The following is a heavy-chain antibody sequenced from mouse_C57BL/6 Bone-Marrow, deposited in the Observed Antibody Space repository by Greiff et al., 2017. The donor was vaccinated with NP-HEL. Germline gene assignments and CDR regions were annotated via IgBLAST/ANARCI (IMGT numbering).Heavy chain of an antibody. CDR3: ARPDYYGNYDYYAMDY. V-gene: IGHV5-17*01. Sequence: EVKVVESGGGLVKPGGSLKLSCAASGFTFSDYGMHWVRQAPEKGLEWVAYISSGSSTIYYADTVKGRFTISRDNAKNTLFLQMTSLRSEDTAMYYCARPDYYGNYDYYAMDYWGQGTSVTVSS. D-gene: IGHD2-1*01. J-gene: IGHJ4*01. CDR2: ISSGSSTI. CDR1: GFTFSDYG.